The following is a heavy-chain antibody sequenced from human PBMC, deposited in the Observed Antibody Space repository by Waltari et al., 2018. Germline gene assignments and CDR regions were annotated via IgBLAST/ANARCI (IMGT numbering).Heavy chain of an antibody. CDR2: IYHSGST. Sequence: QLQLQESGSGLVKPSQTLSLTCAVSGGSISRGGYSWRWIRQPPGKGLEWIGYIYHSGSTYYNPSLKSRVTISVDRSKNQFSLKLSSVTAADTAVYYCARVGDSSSSFDYWGQGTLVTVSS. D-gene: IGHD6-6*01. V-gene: IGHV4-30-2*01. CDR1: GGSISRGGYS. CDR3: ARVGDSSSSFDY. J-gene: IGHJ4*02.